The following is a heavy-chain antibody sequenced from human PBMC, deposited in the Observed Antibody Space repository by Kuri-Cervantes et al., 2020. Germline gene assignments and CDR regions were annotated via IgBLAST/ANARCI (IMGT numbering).Heavy chain of an antibody. CDR3: TKQMEDFWSGYRLYYFDY. D-gene: IGHD3-3*01. Sequence: LSLTCAASGFTFSSYSMNWVRQAPGKGLEWVGRIKSKTDGGTTDYAAPVKGRFTISRDDSKNTLYLQMNSLKTEDTAVYYCTKQMEDFWSGYRLYYFDYWGQGTLVTVSS. V-gene: IGHV3-15*01. CDR1: GFTFSSYS. J-gene: IGHJ4*02. CDR2: IKSKTDGGTT.